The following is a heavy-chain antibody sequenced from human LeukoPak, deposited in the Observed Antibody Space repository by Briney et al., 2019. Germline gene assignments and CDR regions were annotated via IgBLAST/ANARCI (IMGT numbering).Heavy chain of an antibody. CDR1: GFTFSRCW. CDR3: ARVGLHYGSGSYYPVDY. V-gene: IGHV3-7*01. CDR2: IHQDGSDK. Sequence: PGGSLRLSCAASGFTFSRCWMSWVRQAPGKGLEWVANIHQDGSDKYYVDSVKGRVTISRDNAKNSLYLQMNSLRAEDTAVYYCARVGLHYGSGSYYPVDYWGQGTLVTVSS. D-gene: IGHD3-10*01. J-gene: IGHJ4*02.